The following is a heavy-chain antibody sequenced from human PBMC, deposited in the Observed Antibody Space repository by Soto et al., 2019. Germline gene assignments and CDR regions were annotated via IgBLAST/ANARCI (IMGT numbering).Heavy chain of an antibody. CDR1: GFTVSSNY. J-gene: IGHJ6*03. V-gene: IGHV3-53*04. Sequence: GGSLRLSCAASGFTVSSNYMSWVRQAPGKGLEWVSVIYSGGSTYYADSVKGRFTISRHNSKNTLYLQMNSLRAEDTAVYYCARGQTTAPYYYYMDVWGKGTTVTVSS. CDR3: ARGQTTAPYYYYMDV. D-gene: IGHD4-4*01. CDR2: IYSGGST.